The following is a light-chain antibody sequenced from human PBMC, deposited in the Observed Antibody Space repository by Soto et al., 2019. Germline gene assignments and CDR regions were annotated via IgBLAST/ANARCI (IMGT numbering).Light chain of an antibody. CDR3: LQYSSHSWT. CDR1: QSINSW. J-gene: IGKJ1*01. CDR2: KAS. V-gene: IGKV1-5*03. Sequence: DIEMTQSPSTLSAYVGDRVTITCRASQSINSWLAWYQHKPGKAPKLLIYKASSLESGVPSRFSGSGSGTEFTLTISTLQPEDFTSYYCLQYSSHSWTFGQETKVE.